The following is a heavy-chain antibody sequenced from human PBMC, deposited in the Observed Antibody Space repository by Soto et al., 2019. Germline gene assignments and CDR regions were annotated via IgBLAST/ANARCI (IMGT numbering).Heavy chain of an antibody. CDR2: ITWDGINI. CDR1: GFTFGDDT. Sequence: EVQLVESGGGVVQPGGSLRLSCTASGFTFGDDTMHWVRQAPGKGLQWVSLITWDGINIEYADSVRGRFTISRDNSKNSLYLQMIGLRHEDTGFYYCAKEGIAWHWGQVTLVTVSS. D-gene: IGHD6-13*01. CDR3: AKEGIAWH. J-gene: IGHJ4*02. V-gene: IGHV3-43*01.